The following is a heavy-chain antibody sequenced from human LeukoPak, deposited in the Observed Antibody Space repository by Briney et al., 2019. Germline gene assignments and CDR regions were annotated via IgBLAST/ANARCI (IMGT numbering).Heavy chain of an antibody. CDR2: IMPMFGKA. J-gene: IGHJ4*02. Sequence: GASVKVSCKASGGTFSSYDISWVRQAPGQGLEWMGGIMPMFGKANYAQKFQGRVTTTADKPTRTAYMELSSLRSEDTAVYYCAGGRTDIVVVPATLRNYYFDYWGQGTLVTVSS. CDR3: AGGRTDIVVVPATLRNYYFDY. CDR1: GGTFSSYD. D-gene: IGHD2-2*01. V-gene: IGHV1-69*06.